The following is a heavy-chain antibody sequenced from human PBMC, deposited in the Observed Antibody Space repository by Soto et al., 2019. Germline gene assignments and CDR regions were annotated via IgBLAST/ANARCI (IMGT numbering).Heavy chain of an antibody. V-gene: IGHV3-9*01. D-gene: IGHD6-13*01. CDR1: GLTFDDYA. CDR3: VKDESINWYSGHFRH. J-gene: IGHJ1*01. CDR2: INWNSGSI. Sequence: GGSLRLSCAASGLTFDDYAMHWVRQVPGKGLEWVSGINWNSGSIGYGDSVKGRFAISRDNAKNSLHLQMNSLSAEDTACYYCVKDESINWYSGHFRHWGQGTLVTVSS.